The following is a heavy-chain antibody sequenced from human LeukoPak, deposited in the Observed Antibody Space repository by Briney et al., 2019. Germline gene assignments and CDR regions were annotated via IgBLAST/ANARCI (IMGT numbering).Heavy chain of an antibody. CDR1: GYTFTSYD. V-gene: IGHV1-8*01. D-gene: IGHD3-10*01. J-gene: IGHJ5*02. Sequence: ASVKVSCKASGYTFTSYDINWLRQATGQGLEWMGWMNPNSGNTGYAQKFQGRVTMTRNTSISTAYMELSSLRSEDTAVYYCARRDYYGSGSQTWGQGTLVTVSS. CDR2: MNPNSGNT. CDR3: ARRDYYGSGSQT.